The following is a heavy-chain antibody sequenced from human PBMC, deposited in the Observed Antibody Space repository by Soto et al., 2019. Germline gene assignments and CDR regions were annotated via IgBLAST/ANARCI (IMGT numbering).Heavy chain of an antibody. CDR3: ARAVTQYFDS. J-gene: IGHJ4*02. CDR1: GFSFNFYV. D-gene: IGHD4-4*01. CDR2: MSGSGGHI. Sequence: LRLSCAASGFSFNFYVMTWVRQAPGKGLEWVSGMSGSGGHIYYADSVKGRFTVSRDNSNSTLYLQMNSLRAEDTAVYYCARAVTQYFDSWGQGSLVTVSS. V-gene: IGHV3-23*01.